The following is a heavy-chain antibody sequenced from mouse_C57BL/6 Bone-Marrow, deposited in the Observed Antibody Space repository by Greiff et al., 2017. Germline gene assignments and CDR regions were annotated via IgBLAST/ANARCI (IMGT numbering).Heavy chain of an antibody. CDR3: AREDGISSYYARDY. CDR2: IDPSDSYT. J-gene: IGHJ4*01. Sequence: QVQLQQPGAELVKPGASVKLSCKASGYTFTSYWMQWVKQRPGQGLEWIGEIDPSDSYTNYNQKFKGKATLTVDTSSSTAYMQLSSLTSEDSAVYYCAREDGISSYYARDYWGQGTSVTVSS. D-gene: IGHD1-1*01. CDR1: GYTFTSYW. V-gene: IGHV1-50*01.